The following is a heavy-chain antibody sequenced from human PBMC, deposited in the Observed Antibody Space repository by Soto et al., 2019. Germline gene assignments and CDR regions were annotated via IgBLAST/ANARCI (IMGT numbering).Heavy chain of an antibody. D-gene: IGHD1-26*01. CDR1: RDTFTSYY. V-gene: IGHV1-46*01. Sequence: ASVKVSCKAPRDTFTSYYINWVRQAPGQGLEWMGVINPHGGSTAYAQKFKGRVTLTRDTSSSTVYMEVSSLTSDDTAMSYCARSSGGNFGIIIEGTNWFAPWGQGTLVTVSS. J-gene: IGHJ5*02. CDR2: INPHGGST. CDR3: ARSSGGNFGIIIEGTNWFAP.